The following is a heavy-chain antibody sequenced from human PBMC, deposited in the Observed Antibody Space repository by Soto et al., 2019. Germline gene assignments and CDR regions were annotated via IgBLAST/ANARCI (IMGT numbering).Heavy chain of an antibody. CDR2: IYYSGST. V-gene: IGHV4-31*03. J-gene: IGHJ4*02. CDR1: GGSISSGVYY. CDR3: ARTGYCSGGSCDNFDY. D-gene: IGHD2-15*01. Sequence: SETLSLTCTVSGGSISSGVYYWSWIRQHPGKGLEWIGYIYYSGSTYYNPSLKSRVTISVDTSKNQFSLKLSSVTAADTAVYYCARTGYCSGGSCDNFDYWGQGTLVTVSS.